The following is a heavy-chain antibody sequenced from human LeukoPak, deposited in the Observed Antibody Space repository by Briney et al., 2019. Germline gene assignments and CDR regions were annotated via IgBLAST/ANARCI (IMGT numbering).Heavy chain of an antibody. CDR1: GGSISSGTYY. Sequence: SETLSLTCTVSGGSISSGTYYWSWIRQPAGKGLEWIGRISNSGSTNYNRGSTNYNPSLESRVTISLSTSKNQVSLKVSSVTAADTAVYYCARENVFLWFGANNYYYMDVWGKGTTVTISS. D-gene: IGHD3-10*01. J-gene: IGHJ6*03. CDR2: ISNSGSTNYNRGST. CDR3: ARENVFLWFGANNYYYMDV. V-gene: IGHV4-61*02.